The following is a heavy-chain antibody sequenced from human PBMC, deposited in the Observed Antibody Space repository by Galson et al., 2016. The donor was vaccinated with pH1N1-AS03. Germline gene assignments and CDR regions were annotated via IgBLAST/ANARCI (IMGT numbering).Heavy chain of an antibody. CDR2: LNENGGTT. Sequence: SLRLSCAASGFVFSAYWMHWVRQAPGKGLVWVSHLNENGGTTRYADSVRGRFTISRDNAKNTLYLQMNTLSAEDTAVYYYVRDQGGGDDYWGQGTLVTVTS. CDR3: VRDQGGGDDY. D-gene: IGHD3-10*01. V-gene: IGHV3-74*01. CDR1: GFVFSAYW. J-gene: IGHJ4*02.